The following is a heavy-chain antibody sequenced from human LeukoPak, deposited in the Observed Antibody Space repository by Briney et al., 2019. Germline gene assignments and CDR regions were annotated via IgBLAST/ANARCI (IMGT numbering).Heavy chain of an antibody. CDR1: GFTFSSYS. CDR2: INSDGSST. Sequence: PAGSLRLSCAASGFTFSSYSMNWVRQAPGKGLVWVSRINSDGSSTSYADSVKGRFTISRDNAKNTLYLQMNSLRAEDTAVYYCAVAGSFDAFDIWGQGTMVTVSS. V-gene: IGHV3-74*01. D-gene: IGHD6-19*01. CDR3: AVAGSFDAFDI. J-gene: IGHJ3*02.